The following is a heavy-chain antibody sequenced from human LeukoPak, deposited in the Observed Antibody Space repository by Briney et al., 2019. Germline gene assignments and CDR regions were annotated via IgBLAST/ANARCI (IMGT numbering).Heavy chain of an antibody. CDR2: ISQSGSP. Sequence: SETLSLTCTVSGGSISSYYWDWIRQSPGKGLEWIGSISQSGSPYYNPSLKSRVTISVDTSKNQFSLRLNSVSAADTAVYYCAREVVTTILMFDYWGQGNLVIVSS. CDR3: AREVVTTILMFDY. V-gene: IGHV4-39*07. D-gene: IGHD5-12*01. CDR1: GGSISSYY. J-gene: IGHJ4*02.